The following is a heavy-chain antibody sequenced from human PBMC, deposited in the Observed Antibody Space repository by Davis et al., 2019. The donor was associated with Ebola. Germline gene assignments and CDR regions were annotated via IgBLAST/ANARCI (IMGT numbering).Heavy chain of an antibody. Sequence: ASVKVSCKASGYTFTGYYMHWVRQAPGQGLEWMGWISAYNGNTNYAQKLQGRVTMTTDPSTSTAYMELRSLRSDDTAVYYCARTLPYSSGWYWVGSEDWFDPWGQGTLVTVSS. V-gene: IGHV1-18*04. J-gene: IGHJ5*02. CDR1: GYTFTGYY. CDR2: ISAYNGNT. CDR3: ARTLPYSSGWYWVGSEDWFDP. D-gene: IGHD6-19*01.